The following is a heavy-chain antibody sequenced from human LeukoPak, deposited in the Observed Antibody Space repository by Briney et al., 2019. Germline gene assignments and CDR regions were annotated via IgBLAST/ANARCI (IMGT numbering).Heavy chain of an antibody. CDR2: IYYSGTT. J-gene: IGHJ4*02. CDR3: ARRGIAAAGYDY. D-gene: IGHD6-13*01. Sequence: SETLSLTCTVSGGSICSYYWSWVRQPPGKGLEWIGYIYYSGTTNYNPSLKSRVTILVDTSKNQFSLNLSSVTAADTAVYYCARRGIAAAGYDYWGQGTLVTVSS. V-gene: IGHV4-59*08. CDR1: GGSICSYY.